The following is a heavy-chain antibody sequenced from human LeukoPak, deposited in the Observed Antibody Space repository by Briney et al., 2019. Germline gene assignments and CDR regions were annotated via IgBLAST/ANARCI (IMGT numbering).Heavy chain of an antibody. CDR1: GGSISSYY. J-gene: IGHJ5*02. CDR2: IYYSGST. D-gene: IGHD6-19*01. Sequence: PSETLSLTCTVSGGSISSYYWSWIRQPPGKGLEWIGYIYYSGSTNYNPSLKSRVTISVDTPKNQFSLKLSSVTAADTAVYYCARHVGYSSDNWFDPWGQGTLVTVSS. V-gene: IGHV4-59*08. CDR3: ARHVGYSSDNWFDP.